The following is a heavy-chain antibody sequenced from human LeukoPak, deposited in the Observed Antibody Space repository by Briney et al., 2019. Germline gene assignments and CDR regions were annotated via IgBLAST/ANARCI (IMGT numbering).Heavy chain of an antibody. D-gene: IGHD3-22*01. Sequence: SETLSLTCTVSGGSISNYYWTWIRQPPGKGLEWIGYIYYSGSTNYNPSLKSRVTISVDTSKNQFSLKLSSVTAADTAVYYCARSSVPYYYYNYYKDVGGKGTTVPVSS. J-gene: IGHJ6*03. CDR1: GGSISNYY. V-gene: IGHV4-59*01. CDR3: ARSSVPYYYYNYYKDV. CDR2: IYYSGST.